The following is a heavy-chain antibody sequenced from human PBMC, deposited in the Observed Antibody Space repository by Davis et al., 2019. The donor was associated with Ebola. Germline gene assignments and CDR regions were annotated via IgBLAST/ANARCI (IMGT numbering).Heavy chain of an antibody. V-gene: IGHV3-48*03. CDR1: GFTFSSYE. J-gene: IGHJ4*02. Sequence: GESLKISCAASGFTFSSYEMNWVRQAPGKGLEWVSYISSSGDTIYYADSVKGRFTISRDNAKNSLYLQMNSLKTEDTAVYYCSAAGHVDYWGQGTLVTVSS. CDR3: SAAGHVDY. D-gene: IGHD6-13*01. CDR2: ISSSGDTI.